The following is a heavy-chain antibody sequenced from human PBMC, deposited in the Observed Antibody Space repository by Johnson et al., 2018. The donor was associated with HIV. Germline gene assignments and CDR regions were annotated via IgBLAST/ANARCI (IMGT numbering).Heavy chain of an antibody. CDR3: VKDRGGRFSGSYLSLRVGAFDI. V-gene: IGHV3-30*18. Sequence: QVQLVESGGGLVKPGGSLRLSCVASGFTFSSYGMHWVRQTPGKGLEWVAVISYNGTNTWYADSVKGRFTISRDNSKNTMYLQLNSLGPEDTAVYYCVKDRGGRFSGSYLSLRVGAFDIWGQGTLVTVSS. D-gene: IGHD1-26*01. CDR2: ISYNGTNT. CDR1: GFTFSSYG. J-gene: IGHJ3*02.